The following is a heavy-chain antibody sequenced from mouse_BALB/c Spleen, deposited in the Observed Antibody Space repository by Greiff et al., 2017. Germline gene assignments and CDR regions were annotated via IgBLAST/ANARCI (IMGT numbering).Heavy chain of an antibody. D-gene: IGHD2-14*01. CDR1: GFTFSDYY. J-gene: IGHJ3*01. Sequence: EVQRVESGGGLVKPGGSLKLSCAASGFTFSDYYMYWVRQTPEKRLEWVATISDGGSYTYYPDSVKGRFTISRDNAKNNLYLQMSSLKSEDTAMYYCAKDRGYAAWFAYWGQGALVTVSA. CDR3: AKDRGYAAWFAY. V-gene: IGHV5-4*02. CDR2: ISDGGSYT.